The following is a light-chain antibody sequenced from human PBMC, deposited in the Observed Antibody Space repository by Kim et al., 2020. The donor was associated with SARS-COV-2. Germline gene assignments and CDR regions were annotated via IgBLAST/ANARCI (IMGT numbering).Light chain of an antibody. CDR2: GNR. J-gene: IGLJ2*01. CDR1: SYNIGAGYD. Sequence: VTICCTGSSYNIGAGYDLHWYQQLPGAAPKLLIYGNRNRPSGVPDRFSGSKSGTSASLAITGLQAEDEADYYCQSYDSSLSGSRVFGGGTQLTVL. CDR3: QSYDSSLSGSRV. V-gene: IGLV1-40*01.